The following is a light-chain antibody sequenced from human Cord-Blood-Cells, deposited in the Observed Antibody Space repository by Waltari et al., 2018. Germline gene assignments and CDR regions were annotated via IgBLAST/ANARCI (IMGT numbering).Light chain of an antibody. J-gene: IGLJ3*02. Sequence: QSVLTQPPSASGTPGQRVTISCSGVSSNIGRNYVYWYQQLPGTAPKLLIYRNNQRPSGVPDRFSGSKSGTSASLAISGLRSEDEADYYCAAWDDSLSGRVFGGGTKLTVL. V-gene: IGLV1-47*01. CDR3: AAWDDSLSGRV. CDR2: RNN. CDR1: SSNIGRNY.